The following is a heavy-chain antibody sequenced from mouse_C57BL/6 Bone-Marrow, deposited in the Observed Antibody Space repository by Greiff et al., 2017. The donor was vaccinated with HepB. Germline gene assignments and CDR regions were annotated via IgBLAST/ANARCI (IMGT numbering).Heavy chain of an antibody. CDR3: ARTDYGSSHWYFDV. D-gene: IGHD1-1*01. CDR2: IWSGGST. V-gene: IGHV2-2*01. Sequence: VQLQQSGPGLVQPSQSLSITCTVSGFSLTSYGVHWVRQSPGKGLEWLGVIWSGGSTDYNAAFISRLSISTYNSKSKVFCKMNSLQADDTAIYFCARTDYGSSHWYFDVWGTGTTVTVSS. CDR1: GFSLTSYG. J-gene: IGHJ1*03.